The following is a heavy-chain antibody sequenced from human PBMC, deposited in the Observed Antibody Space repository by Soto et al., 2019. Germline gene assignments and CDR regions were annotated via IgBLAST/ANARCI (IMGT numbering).Heavy chain of an antibody. V-gene: IGHV3-30*18. CDR2: ISYDGSNK. J-gene: IGHJ4*02. Sequence: GGSLRLSCAASGFTFSSYGMHWVRQAPGKGLEWVAVISYDGSNKYYADSVKGQFTISRDNSKNTLYLQMNSLRAEDTAVYYCAKDLEVVAAPDYWGQGTLVTVSS. CDR1: GFTFSSYG. CDR3: AKDLEVVAAPDY. D-gene: IGHD2-15*01.